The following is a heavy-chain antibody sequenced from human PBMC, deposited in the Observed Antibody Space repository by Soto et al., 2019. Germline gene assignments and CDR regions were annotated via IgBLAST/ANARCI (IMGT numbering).Heavy chain of an antibody. CDR2: ISSTTNYI. CDR1: GFTFTRYS. Sequence: PGGSLRLSCAASGFTFTRYSMNWVRQAPGKGFEWVSSISSTTNYIYYGDSMKGRFTISRDNAKNSLYLEMNSLRAEDTAVYYCARESEDLTSNFDYCGQGTMVTVSS. CDR3: ARESEDLTSNFDY. V-gene: IGHV3-21*06. J-gene: IGHJ4*02.